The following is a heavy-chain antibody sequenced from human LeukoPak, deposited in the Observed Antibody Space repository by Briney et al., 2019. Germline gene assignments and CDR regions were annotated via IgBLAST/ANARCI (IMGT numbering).Heavy chain of an antibody. D-gene: IGHD3-10*01. J-gene: IGHJ4*02. CDR1: GFTFSSYW. V-gene: IGHV3-7*01. CDR2: VNKDGSEE. CDR3: ARPYYYSSGSLPY. Sequence: GGSLRLSCAASGFTFSSYWMHWVRQAPGKGLVWVASVNKDGSEEYYVDSVKGRFTISRDNAKNSLFLQMNSLRAEDTAVYYCARPYYYSSGSLPYWGQGTLVTVSS.